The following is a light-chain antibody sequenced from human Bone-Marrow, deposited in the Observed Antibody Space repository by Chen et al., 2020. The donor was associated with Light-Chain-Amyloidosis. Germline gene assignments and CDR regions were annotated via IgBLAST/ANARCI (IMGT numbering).Light chain of an antibody. V-gene: IGKV3-15*01. CDR2: GAS. Sequence: ELVLTQSPATLSVSPGEGATLSCRASQSVNRDLAWYQQRPGQAPRLLIYGASTRATDVPARFSGGGSGTEFTLTINSLQSEDFAVYYCQQYNNWPPWTFGQGTKVEIK. CDR1: QSVNRD. CDR3: QQYNNWPPWT. J-gene: IGKJ1*01.